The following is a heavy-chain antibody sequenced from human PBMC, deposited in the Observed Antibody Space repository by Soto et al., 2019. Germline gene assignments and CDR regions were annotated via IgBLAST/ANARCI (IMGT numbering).Heavy chain of an antibody. J-gene: IGHJ6*02. CDR1: GFTFSNAW. Sequence: LRLSCAASGFTFSNAWMSWVRQAPGKGLEWVGRIKSKTDGGTTDYAAPVKGRFTISRDDSKNTLYLQMNSLKTEDTAVYYCTTDSYCSSTSCPYYYYGMDVWGQGTTVTVSS. D-gene: IGHD2-2*01. V-gene: IGHV3-15*01. CDR2: IKSKTDGGTT. CDR3: TTDSYCSSTSCPYYYYGMDV.